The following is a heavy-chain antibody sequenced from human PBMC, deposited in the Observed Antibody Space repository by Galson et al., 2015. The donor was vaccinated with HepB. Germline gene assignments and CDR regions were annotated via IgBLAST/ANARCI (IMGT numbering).Heavy chain of an antibody. D-gene: IGHD5-12*01. CDR1: GGSISSSNW. V-gene: IGHV4-4*02. CDR2: IYHSGST. J-gene: IGHJ4*02. Sequence: SETLSLTCAVSGGSISSSNWWSWVRQPPGKGLEWIGEIYHSGSTNYNPSLKSRVTISVDKSKNQFSLKLSSVTAADTAVYYCARDPGYSGLSYFDYWGQGTLVTVSS. CDR3: ARDPGYSGLSYFDY.